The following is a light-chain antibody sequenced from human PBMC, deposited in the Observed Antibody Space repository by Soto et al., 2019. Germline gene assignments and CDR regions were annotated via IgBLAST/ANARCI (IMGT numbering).Light chain of an antibody. J-gene: IGKJ3*01. CDR3: QQRSNWPPIT. CDR2: DAS. V-gene: IGKV3-11*01. Sequence: EIVLTQSPATLSLSPGDRATVSCRASQSVDWYVAWYQHKPGKATRLLIYDASTRATGIPDRFSGSGSGTDFTLTISSLEPEYFAVYYCQQRSNWPPITFGPGTKVDMK. CDR1: QSVDWY.